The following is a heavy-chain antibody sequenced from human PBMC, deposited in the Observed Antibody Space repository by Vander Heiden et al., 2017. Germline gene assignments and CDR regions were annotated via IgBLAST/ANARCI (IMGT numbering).Heavy chain of an antibody. CDR3: ARVGDIVVVPAAKEPSYYYGMDV. D-gene: IGHD2-2*01. CDR1: GGPFGSYA. Sequence: VQLVHSGAELKMPGSSLKASCKASGGPFGSYATRSVRQAPGQGLEWVGGIIPNFGTTNYAKKFQGRVTITADESTSTDYMELSSLRSEDTAVYYCARVGDIVVVPAAKEPSYYYGMDVWGQGTTVTVSS. V-gene: IGHV1-69*01. J-gene: IGHJ6*02. CDR2: IIPNFGTT.